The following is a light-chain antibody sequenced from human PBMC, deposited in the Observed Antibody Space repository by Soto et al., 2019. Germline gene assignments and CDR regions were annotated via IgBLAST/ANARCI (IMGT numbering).Light chain of an antibody. CDR1: QSISIW. CDR3: QQYNDYSWT. V-gene: IGKV1-5*03. Sequence: DIQMTQSPSTLSASVGDRVAITCRASQSISIWLAWYQQKPGKAPKLLIYKASSLESGVPSRFSGSGSGTEFTRTLSSLQPDDFATYYCQQYNDYSWTFGQGTKVDIK. CDR2: KAS. J-gene: IGKJ1*01.